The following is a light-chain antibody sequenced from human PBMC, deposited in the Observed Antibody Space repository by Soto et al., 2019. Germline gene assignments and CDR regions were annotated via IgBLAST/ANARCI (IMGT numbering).Light chain of an antibody. V-gene: IGKV3-20*01. CDR2: GAS. J-gene: IGKJ5*01. CDR1: QSVSSNY. CDR3: QQYGSSPMT. Sequence: EIVLTQSPGTLSLSPGERATLSCRASQSVSSNYVAWYQQEPGQAPRLLIYGASTRATGIPDRVSGSGSGTDFTLTISRPEPEDFAVYYCQQYGSSPMTFGQGTRLEIK.